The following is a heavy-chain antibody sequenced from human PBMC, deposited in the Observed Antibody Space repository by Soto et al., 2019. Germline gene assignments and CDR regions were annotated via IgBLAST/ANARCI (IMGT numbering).Heavy chain of an antibody. CDR3: ARHNYGSGSTYFDY. CDR2: ISAYNGNT. V-gene: IGHV1-18*01. J-gene: IGHJ4*02. Sequence: GASVKVSCKASGYTFTNYGISWVRQALGQGLEWMGWISAYNGNTNYAQKVQGRLTMTTDTSTTTAYMELSSLRSEDTAVYYCARHNYGSGSTYFDYWGQGTLVTVSS. D-gene: IGHD3-10*01. CDR1: GYTFTNYG.